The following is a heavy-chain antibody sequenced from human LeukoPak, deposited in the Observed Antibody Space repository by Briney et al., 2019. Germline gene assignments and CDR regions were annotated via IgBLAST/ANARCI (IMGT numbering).Heavy chain of an antibody. Sequence: ASVKVSCKAYGYTFTGYYMYWVRQAPGQGLEWMGRINPNSGGTNYAQKFQGRVTMTRDTSISTAYMELSRLKSDDTAVYYCARSVEMATEPGYWGQGTLVTVSS. D-gene: IGHD5-24*01. CDR3: ARSVEMATEPGY. CDR2: INPNSGGT. J-gene: IGHJ4*02. V-gene: IGHV1-2*06. CDR1: GYTFTGYY.